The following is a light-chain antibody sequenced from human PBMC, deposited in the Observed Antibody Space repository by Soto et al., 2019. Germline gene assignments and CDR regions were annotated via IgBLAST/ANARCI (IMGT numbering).Light chain of an antibody. V-gene: IGKV1-5*03. CDR1: QTISSW. J-gene: IGKJ1*01. CDR3: QQYDSYPST. Sequence: DIQMTQSPSTLSASVGDRATITCRASQTISSWFAWYQQKPGNAPRLLIYKASSLESGVPARFSGSGAGTEFTLTISSLQADDFAPYYCQQYDSYPSTFGQGTKVEIK. CDR2: KAS.